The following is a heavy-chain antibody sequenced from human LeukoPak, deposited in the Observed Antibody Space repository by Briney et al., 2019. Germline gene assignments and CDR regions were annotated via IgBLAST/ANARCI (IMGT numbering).Heavy chain of an antibody. J-gene: IGHJ4*02. V-gene: IGHV3-30*03. Sequence: GGSLRLSCAASGFTVSSNYMSWVRQAPGKGLEWVAVISYDGSNKYYADSVKGRFTISRDNSKNTLYLQMNSLRAEDTAVYYCARVPGGGYSYGYFPVYWGQGTLVTVSS. CDR2: ISYDGSNK. CDR1: GFTVSSNY. CDR3: ARVPGGGYSYGYFPVY. D-gene: IGHD5-18*01.